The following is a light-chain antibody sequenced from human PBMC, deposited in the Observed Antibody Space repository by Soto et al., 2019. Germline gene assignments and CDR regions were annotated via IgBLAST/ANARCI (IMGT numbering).Light chain of an antibody. J-gene: IGKJ5*01. Sequence: DIQVTQSPSSLSASVGDRVTITCQASQNINNYLNWYQQKPGRAPKLLIYDASNLEAGVPSRFRESGSGTDFTFTISRLQPEDLATYYCQQYEMLPTFGQGTLLEIK. CDR3: QQYEMLPT. CDR1: QNINNY. V-gene: IGKV1-33*01. CDR2: DAS.